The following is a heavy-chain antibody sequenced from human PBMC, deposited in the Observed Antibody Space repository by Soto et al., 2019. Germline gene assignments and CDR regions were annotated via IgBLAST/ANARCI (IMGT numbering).Heavy chain of an antibody. CDR3: ARPSVAVTWGPFDY. Sequence: PSETLSLTCTVSGDSISVYYWNWVRQPPGKGLEWIGNIYYTGSTNYNPSLKSRVTISVDTSKNQLSLKLSSVTAADTVVYYCARPSVAVTWGPFDYWGQGTLVTVSS. D-gene: IGHD6-19*01. J-gene: IGHJ4*02. CDR2: IYYTGST. V-gene: IGHV4-59*01. CDR1: GDSISVYY.